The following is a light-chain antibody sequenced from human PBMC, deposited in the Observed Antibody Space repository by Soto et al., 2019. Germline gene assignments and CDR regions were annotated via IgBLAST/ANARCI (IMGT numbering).Light chain of an antibody. J-gene: IGKJ1*01. CDR3: QQYNNWPPV. CDR1: QSVSSN. Sequence: EIVMTQSPATLSVSPGERATLSCRASQSVSSNLAWYQQKPVQAPRLLIYGSSTRATGIPARFSGSGSGTDFTLTISSLEPEDFAVYYCQQYNNWPPVFGQGTKVDI. CDR2: GSS. V-gene: IGKV3-15*01.